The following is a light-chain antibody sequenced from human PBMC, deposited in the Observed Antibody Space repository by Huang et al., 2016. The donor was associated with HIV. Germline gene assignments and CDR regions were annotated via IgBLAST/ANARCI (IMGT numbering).Light chain of an antibody. J-gene: IGKJ4*01. Sequence: DIVVTQSPLSLPVTPGEPASISCRSSQSLLQSNGYNYLDWYLQKPGQSPQLLIYLGSNRASGVPDRFSGSGSGTAFTLKISRVEAEDVGVYYCMQTLQTPLTFGGGTKVEIK. CDR3: MQTLQTPLT. V-gene: IGKV2-28*01. CDR2: LGS. CDR1: QSLLQSNGYNY.